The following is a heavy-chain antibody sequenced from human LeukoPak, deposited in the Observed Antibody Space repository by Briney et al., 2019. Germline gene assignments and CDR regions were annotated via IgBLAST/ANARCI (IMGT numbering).Heavy chain of an antibody. CDR1: GDTFSSYA. D-gene: IGHD7-27*01. V-gene: IGHV1-69*05. CDR2: IIPIFGTP. Sequence: SVKVSCKASGDTFSSYAISWVRQAPGQGLEWMGGIIPIFGTPNYAQKFQGRVTITTDESTSTAYMELSSLRSEDTAVYYCARAGLGATWGYYYYMDVWGKGTTVTVSS. CDR3: ARAGLGATWGYYYYMDV. J-gene: IGHJ6*03.